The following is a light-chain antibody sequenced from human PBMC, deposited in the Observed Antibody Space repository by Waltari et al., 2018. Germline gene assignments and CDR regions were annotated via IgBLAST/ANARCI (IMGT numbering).Light chain of an antibody. CDR1: ISNLGTNY. Sequence: QSVLTHPPSASGTPGQRVTTSCSGSISNLGTNYVYLYQQFPGTAPKLLIQRNNQRPSGVPDRFSGSKSGTSASLAISGLRSEDEADYYCASWDDSLSVGVFGGGTKLTVL. V-gene: IGLV1-47*01. J-gene: IGLJ3*02. CDR3: ASWDDSLSVGV. CDR2: RNN.